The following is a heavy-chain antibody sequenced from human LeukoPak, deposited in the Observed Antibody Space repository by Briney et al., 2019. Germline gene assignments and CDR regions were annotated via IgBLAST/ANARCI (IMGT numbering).Heavy chain of an antibody. V-gene: IGHV3-11*04. CDR3: ATFYTVRFDY. J-gene: IGHJ4*02. CDR2: ISTTGGTI. CDR1: RFTFSDYQ. Sequence: GGSLRLSCAASRFTFSDYQMRWIRQAPGKGLEYVSHISTTGGTIYYAQSVKGRFTISRDNAKNSLYLQMNSLSAEDTAVYYCATFYTVRFDYWGQGTLVTVSS. D-gene: IGHD2/OR15-2a*01.